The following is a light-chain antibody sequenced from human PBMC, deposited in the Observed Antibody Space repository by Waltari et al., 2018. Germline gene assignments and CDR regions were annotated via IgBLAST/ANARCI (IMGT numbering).Light chain of an antibody. Sequence: QSALTQPASVSGSPGQSITISCTGTRSDVESFNLVSWYQQYPGIAPKLILFDVSERPSGVSSRFSGSKSGNTASLTISGIQTDDEADYYCCSYAGSSTYVFGTGTKLTVL. CDR3: CSYAGSSTYV. CDR1: RSDVESFNL. J-gene: IGLJ1*01. V-gene: IGLV2-23*02. CDR2: DVS.